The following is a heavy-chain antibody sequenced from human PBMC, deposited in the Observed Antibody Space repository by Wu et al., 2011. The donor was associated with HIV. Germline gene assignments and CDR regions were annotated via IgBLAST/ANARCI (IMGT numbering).Heavy chain of an antibody. CDR3: ARPYCSGGSCYGLFDY. CDR2: IIPIFGTA. Sequence: QAQLVQSGAEVKKPGSSVKVSCKASGGAFSTYAISWVRQAPRQGLEWLGRIIPIFGTANYAQKFQGRVTITADESTSTAYMELSSLRSEDTAVYYCARPYCSGGSCYGLFDYWGQGTLVTVSS. D-gene: IGHD2-15*01. J-gene: IGHJ4*02. CDR1: GGAFSTYA. V-gene: IGHV1-69*15.